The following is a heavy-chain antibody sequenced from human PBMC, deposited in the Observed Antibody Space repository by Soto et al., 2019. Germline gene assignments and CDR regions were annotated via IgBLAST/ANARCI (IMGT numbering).Heavy chain of an antibody. V-gene: IGHV4-34*01. CDR1: GGSLTGYF. Sequence: QVHLQQWGAGLLRPSETLSLTCNVSGGSLTGYFWNWIRQPPGRPMEWIGEVNHAGAATYNPSLRSRVTVSVDTSKNQCSLRLASVAATDTALYFCARGYFTRQSLDYWDQGALVTVSS. CDR3: ARGYFTRQSLDY. J-gene: IGHJ4*02. CDR2: VNHAGAA.